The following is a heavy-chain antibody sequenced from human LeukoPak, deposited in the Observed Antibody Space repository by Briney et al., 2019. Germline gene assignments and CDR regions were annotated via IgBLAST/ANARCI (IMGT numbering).Heavy chain of an antibody. Sequence: SETLSLTCAVYGGSLSYYYWSWIRQSPEKGLEWIGEINRSGSTNYNPSLKSRVSISVDTSKNQFSLKLSSVTAADTAVYYCARGGFYCGDDCYVDYWGQGTLVTVSS. CDR2: INRSGST. J-gene: IGHJ4*02. CDR1: GGSLSYYY. D-gene: IGHD2-21*02. V-gene: IGHV4-34*01. CDR3: ARGGFYCGDDCYVDY.